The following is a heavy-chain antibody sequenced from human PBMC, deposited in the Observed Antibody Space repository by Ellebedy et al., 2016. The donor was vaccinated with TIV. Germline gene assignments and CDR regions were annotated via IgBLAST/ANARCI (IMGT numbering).Heavy chain of an antibody. D-gene: IGHD3-10*01. Sequence: GESLKISCAASGFTLSSYAMSWVRQAPGKGLEWVAVLTGISDRIHHADSVKGRFTISRDNSKNTLYLQMNSLRAEDTAVYYCAKRVTMVRGVITHYYYSMDVWGQGTTVTVSS. CDR1: GFTLSSYA. V-gene: IGHV3-23*01. J-gene: IGHJ6*02. CDR2: LTGISDRI. CDR3: AKRVTMVRGVITHYYYSMDV.